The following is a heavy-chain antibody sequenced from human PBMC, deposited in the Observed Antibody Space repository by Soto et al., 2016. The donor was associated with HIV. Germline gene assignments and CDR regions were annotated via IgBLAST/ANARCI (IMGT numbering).Heavy chain of an antibody. CDR2: ISPNSQTT. J-gene: IGHJ6*02. V-gene: IGHV1-2*02. CDR3: ATLKIYGLYGFDV. D-gene: IGHD4-17*01. CDR1: GPSFPTFL. Sequence: QVQLVQSGPELKEPGASVKVSCKISGPSFPTFLYPLGGERPLGQGLEWMGWISPNSQTTNYAQKFHGRVTMTRDPSISTAYMELSGLKSDDTAVYYCATLKIYGLYGFDVWGRGTTVTVS.